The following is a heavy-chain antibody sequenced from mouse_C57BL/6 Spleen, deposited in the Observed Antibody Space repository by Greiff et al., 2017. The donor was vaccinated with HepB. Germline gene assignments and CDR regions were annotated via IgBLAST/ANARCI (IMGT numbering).Heavy chain of an antibody. CDR1: GYTFTSYG. J-gene: IGHJ2*01. D-gene: IGHD2-3*01. V-gene: IGHV1-81*01. Sequence: QVHVKQSGAELARPGASVKLSCKASGYTFTSYGISWVKQRTGQGLEWIGEIYPRSGNTYYNEKFKGKATLTADKSSSTAYMELRSLTSEDSAVYFCARDGYYAVYFDYWGQGTTLTVSS. CDR2: IYPRSGNT. CDR3: ARDGYYAVYFDY.